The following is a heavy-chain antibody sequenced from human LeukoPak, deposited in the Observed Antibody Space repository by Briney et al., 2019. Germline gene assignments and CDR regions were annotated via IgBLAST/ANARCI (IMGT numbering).Heavy chain of an antibody. D-gene: IGHD2-21*01. CDR3: AKENGAAVISHFDY. J-gene: IGHJ4*02. CDR2: ISGSGGNT. V-gene: IGHV3-23*01. Sequence: GESLRLSCAASGFTFSSYAMSWVRQAPGKGLEWVSGISGSGGNTFYADSVKGRFTISRDNSKNTLYLQMNSLRAEDTAVYYCAKENGAAVISHFDYWGQGTLVTVSS. CDR1: GFTFSSYA.